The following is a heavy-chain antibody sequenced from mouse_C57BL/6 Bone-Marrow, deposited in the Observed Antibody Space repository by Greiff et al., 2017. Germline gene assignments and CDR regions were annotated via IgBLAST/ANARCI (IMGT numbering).Heavy chain of an antibody. CDR1: GYTFTSYW. CDR3: ARFGCYAMDY. J-gene: IGHJ4*01. V-gene: IGHV1-53*01. D-gene: IGHD2-2*01. CDR2: INPSNGGT. Sequence: VKLMESGTELVKPGASVKLSCKASGYTFTSYWMHWVKQRPGQGLEWIGNINPSNGGTNYNEKFKSKATLTVDKSSSTAYMQLSSLTSEDSAVYDCARFGCYAMDYWGQGTSVTVSS.